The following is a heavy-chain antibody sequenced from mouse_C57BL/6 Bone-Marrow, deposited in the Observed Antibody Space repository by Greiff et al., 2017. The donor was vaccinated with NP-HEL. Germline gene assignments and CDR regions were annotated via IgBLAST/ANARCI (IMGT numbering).Heavy chain of an antibody. D-gene: IGHD1-1*01. V-gene: IGHV1-64*01. Sequence: QVQLQQPGAELVKPGASVKLSCKASGYTFTSYWMHWVKQRPGQGLEWIGMIHPNSGSTNYNEKFKSKATLTVDKSSSTAYMQLSSLTSEDSAVYYCASDEFITTVVAPFDYWGQGTTLTVSS. CDR3: ASDEFITTVVAPFDY. CDR1: GYTFTSYW. CDR2: IHPNSGST. J-gene: IGHJ2*01.